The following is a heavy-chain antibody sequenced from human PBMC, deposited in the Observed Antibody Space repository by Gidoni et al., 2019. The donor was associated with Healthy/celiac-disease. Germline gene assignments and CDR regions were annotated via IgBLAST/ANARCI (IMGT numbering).Heavy chain of an antibody. Sequence: KFQGRVTITRDTSASTAYMELSSLRSEDTAVYYCARLRAYGDRYYYGMDVWGQGTTVTVSS. D-gene: IGHD4-17*01. J-gene: IGHJ6*02. V-gene: IGHV1-3*01. CDR3: ARLRAYGDRYYYGMDV.